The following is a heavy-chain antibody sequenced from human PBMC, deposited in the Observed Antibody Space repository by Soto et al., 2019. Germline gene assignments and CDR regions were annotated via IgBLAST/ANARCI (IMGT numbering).Heavy chain of an antibody. D-gene: IGHD3-3*02. V-gene: IGHV1-46*01. J-gene: IGHJ3*02. CDR2: INPSGGAT. CDR3: ARDDESFLSPRAFDI. Sequence: ASVKVSCKASGYTFRNYYIHWVRQAPGQGLEWMGLINPSGGATSYSQRFQGRVTITKDTSTTTVYLELRSLRSDDTAIYYCARDDESFLSPRAFDIWGQGTMVTVSS. CDR1: GYTFRNYY.